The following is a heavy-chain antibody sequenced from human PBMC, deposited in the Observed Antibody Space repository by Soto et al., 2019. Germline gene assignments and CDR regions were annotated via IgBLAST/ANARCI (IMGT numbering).Heavy chain of an antibody. CDR3: AKDGGSGWYNYYGMDV. J-gene: IGHJ6*01. V-gene: IGHV3-30*18. CDR1: GFTFSSYG. Sequence: QVQLVESGGGVVQPGRSLRLSCAASGFTFSSYGMHWVRQAPGKGLEWVAVISYDGSNKYYADSVKGRFTISRDNSRNTLYLQMNSLRAEGTAVYYCAKDGGSGWYNYYGMDVW. D-gene: IGHD6-19*01. CDR2: ISYDGSNK.